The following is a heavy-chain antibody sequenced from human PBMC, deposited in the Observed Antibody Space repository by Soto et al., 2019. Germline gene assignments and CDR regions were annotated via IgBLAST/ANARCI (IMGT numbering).Heavy chain of an antibody. CDR3: ARWYSSSWYGFGEY. D-gene: IGHD6-13*01. CDR1: GFTFSSYS. Sequence: GGSLRLSCAASGFTFSSYSMNCVRQAPGKGLEWVSSISSSSSYIYYADSVKGRFTISRDNAKNSMYLQMNSLRAEDTAVYYCARWYSSSWYGFGEYWGQGTMVTVSS. J-gene: IGHJ4*02. V-gene: IGHV3-21*01. CDR2: ISSSSSYI.